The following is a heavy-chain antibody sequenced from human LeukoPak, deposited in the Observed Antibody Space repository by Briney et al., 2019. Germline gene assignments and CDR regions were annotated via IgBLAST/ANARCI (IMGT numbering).Heavy chain of an antibody. J-gene: IGHJ5*02. V-gene: IGHV1-2*02. CDR1: GYTFTGYY. D-gene: IGHD6-19*01. CDR2: INPNSGGT. Sequence: ASVKVSCKASGYTFTGYYMHWVRQAPGQGLEWMGWINPNSGGTNFAQKFQGRVTMTRDTSINTAYMELSWLRFDDTAMYYCARPLYSSLNWFDPWGQGTLVTVSS. CDR3: ARPLYSSLNWFDP.